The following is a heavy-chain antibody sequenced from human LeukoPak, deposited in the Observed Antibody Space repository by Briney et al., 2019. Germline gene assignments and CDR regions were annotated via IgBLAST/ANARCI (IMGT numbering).Heavy chain of an antibody. CDR1: GGSISSSSYY. V-gene: IGHV4-39*01. D-gene: IGHD2-21*01. Sequence: PSETLSLTCTVSGGSISSSSYYWGWIRQPPGKGLEWTGSIYYSGSTYYNPSLKSRVTISVDTSKNQFSLKLSSVTAADTAVYYCASLSRGLAYCGGDCYYDYWGQGTLVTVSS. CDR2: IYYSGST. J-gene: IGHJ4*02. CDR3: ASLSRGLAYCGGDCYYDY.